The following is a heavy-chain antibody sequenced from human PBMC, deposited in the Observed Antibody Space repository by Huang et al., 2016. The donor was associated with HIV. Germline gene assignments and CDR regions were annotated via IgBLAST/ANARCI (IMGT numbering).Heavy chain of an antibody. CDR2: TTVSVGST. CDR1: GFTFGSYA. D-gene: IGHD3-22*01. V-gene: IGHV3-23*01. J-gene: IGHJ3*02. Sequence: EVQLLESGGGLAQPGGSLRLSGTASGFTFGSYALTWVRRGSGKGLEWGSGTTVSVGSTYDAKSGKGRFTISRDNSKNTLYLQMNSLRAEDTALYYCAKHLGGRRGFTFIVLFGAFDMWGQGTMVTVSS. CDR3: AKHLGGRRGFTFIVLFGAFDM.